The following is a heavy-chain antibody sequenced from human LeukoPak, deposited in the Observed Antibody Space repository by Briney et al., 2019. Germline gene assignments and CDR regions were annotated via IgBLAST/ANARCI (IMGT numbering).Heavy chain of an antibody. V-gene: IGHV3-23*01. J-gene: IGHJ4*02. CDR1: GFTFSSYA. D-gene: IGHD5-24*01. CDR3: ATGKMATSNPDPFDY. CDR2: ISGSGGST. Sequence: PGGSLRLSCAASGFTFSSYAMSWVRQAPGKGLEWVSAISGSGGSTYYADSVKGRFTISRDNSKNTLYLQMNSLRAEDTAVYYCATGKMATSNPDPFDYWGQGTLVTVSS.